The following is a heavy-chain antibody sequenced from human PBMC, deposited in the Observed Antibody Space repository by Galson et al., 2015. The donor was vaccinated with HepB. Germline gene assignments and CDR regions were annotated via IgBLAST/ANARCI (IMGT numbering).Heavy chain of an antibody. CDR1: VSTFSSHA. CDR2: ISYDGTYK. J-gene: IGHJ4*02. Sequence: PLRLSCAASVSTFSSHAMPWFRQAPGKGLEWVAVISYDGTYKNYSDSVKGRFTISRHSPYNTLYFRLNSLRPEDTAVYFCVPEIGAIDFAQWGRGILVTVS. V-gene: IGHV3-30*04. CDR3: VPEIGAIDFAQ. D-gene: IGHD1-26*01.